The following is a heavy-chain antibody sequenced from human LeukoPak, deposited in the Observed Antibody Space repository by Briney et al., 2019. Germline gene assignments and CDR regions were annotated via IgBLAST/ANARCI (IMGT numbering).Heavy chain of an antibody. J-gene: IGHJ4*02. V-gene: IGHV1-2*02. CDR3: ASSCYYGSGSYYQN. Sequence: ASVKVSCKASGYSFTGYYMHWVRQAPGQGLEWMGWINPNSGGTNYAQKFQGRVTMTRDTSISTAYMELSRLRSDDTAVYYCASSCYYGSGSYYQNWGQGTLVTVSS. D-gene: IGHD3-10*01. CDR1: GYSFTGYY. CDR2: INPNSGGT.